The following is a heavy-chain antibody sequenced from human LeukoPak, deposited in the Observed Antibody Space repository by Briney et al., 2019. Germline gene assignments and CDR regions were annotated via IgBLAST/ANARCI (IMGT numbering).Heavy chain of an antibody. Sequence: SETLSLTCTVSGGSVSSESYYWSWIRQPPGKGLEWIGYIYYSGNTNYNPSLKSRFTTSVDTSKNQFSLRLTSVTAADTAVYYCARDLGGWFDPWGQGTLVTVSS. J-gene: IGHJ5*02. CDR2: IYYSGNT. CDR3: ARDLGGWFDP. V-gene: IGHV4-61*01. CDR1: GGSVSSESYY. D-gene: IGHD2-15*01.